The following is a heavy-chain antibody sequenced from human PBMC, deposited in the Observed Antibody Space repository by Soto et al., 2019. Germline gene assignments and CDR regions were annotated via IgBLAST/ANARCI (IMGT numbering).Heavy chain of an antibody. CDR2: IIPIFGTA. CDR1: GGTFSSYA. D-gene: IGHD3-3*01. Sequence: RASVKVSCKASGGTFSSYAISWVRQAPGQGLEWMGGIIPIFGTANYAQKFQGRVTITADESTSTAYMELSSLRSEDTAVYYCARAPRRSGYYFCMDVWGQGTTVTVSS. CDR3: ARAPRRSGYYFCMDV. J-gene: IGHJ6*02. V-gene: IGHV1-69*13.